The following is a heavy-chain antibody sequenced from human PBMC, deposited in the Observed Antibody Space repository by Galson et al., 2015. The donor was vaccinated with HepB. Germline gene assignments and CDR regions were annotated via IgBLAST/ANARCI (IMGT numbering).Heavy chain of an antibody. Sequence: SLRLSCAASGFTFSSYGMHWVRQAPGKGLEWVAVISYDGSNKYYADSVKGRFTISRDNSKNTLYLQMNSLRAEDTAVYYCAKAGATRPYYDFWSGYYTGGWYFDLWGRGTLVTVSS. D-gene: IGHD3-3*01. CDR2: ISYDGSNK. CDR1: GFTFSSYG. V-gene: IGHV3-30*18. J-gene: IGHJ2*01. CDR3: AKAGATRPYYDFWSGYYTGGWYFDL.